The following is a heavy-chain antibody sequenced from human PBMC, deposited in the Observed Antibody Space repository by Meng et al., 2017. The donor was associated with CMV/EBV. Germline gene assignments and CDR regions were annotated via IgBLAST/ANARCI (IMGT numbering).Heavy chain of an antibody. J-gene: IGHJ5*02. CDR2: IYYSGST. CDR3: ARVYCSGGSCYGNWFDP. D-gene: IGHD2-15*01. Sequence: VLLQESGPGLVNPSQTLSPTCTVSGGSISSGDYYWSWIRQPPGKGLEWIGYIYYSGSTYYNPSLKSRVTISVDTSKNQFSLKLSSVTAADTAVYYCARVYCSGGSCYGNWFDPWGQGTLVTVSS. CDR1: GGSISSGDYY. V-gene: IGHV4-30-4*08.